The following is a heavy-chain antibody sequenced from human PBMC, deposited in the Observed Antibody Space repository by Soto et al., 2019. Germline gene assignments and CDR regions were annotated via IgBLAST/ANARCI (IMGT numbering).Heavy chain of an antibody. D-gene: IGHD2-2*01. J-gene: IGHJ6*02. CDR2: ISSSGSTI. CDR3: ARDLGCSSTSCYWDYYYGMDV. CDR1: VFTFIDYY. V-gene: IGHV3-11*01. Sequence: GWSLRLSCASSVFTFIDYYMSWIRQAPGKGLEWVSYISSSGSTIYYADSVKGRFTISRDNAKNSLYLQMNSLRAEDTAVYYCARDLGCSSTSCYWDYYYGMDVWGQGTTVTVSS.